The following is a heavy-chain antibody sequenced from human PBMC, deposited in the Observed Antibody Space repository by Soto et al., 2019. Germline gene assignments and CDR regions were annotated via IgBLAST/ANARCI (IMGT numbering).Heavy chain of an antibody. J-gene: IGHJ4*02. CDR3: AKQSWPPFTVVTPSVDY. D-gene: IGHD2-21*02. CDR1: GFTFSSYA. CDR2: ISGSGGST. Sequence: GGSLRLSCAASGFTFSSYATSWVRQAPGKGLEWVSAISGSGGSTYYADSVKGRFTISRDNSKNTLYLQMNSLRAEDTAVYYCAKQSWPPFTVVTPSVDYWGQGTLVTVSS. V-gene: IGHV3-23*01.